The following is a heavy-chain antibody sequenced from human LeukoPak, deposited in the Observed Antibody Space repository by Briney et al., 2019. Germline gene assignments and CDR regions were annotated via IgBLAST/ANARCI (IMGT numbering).Heavy chain of an antibody. CDR2: IYHSGST. CDR1: GVSISSGGYY. CDR3: ASRYSSSSHFDY. V-gene: IGHV4-30-2*01. D-gene: IGHD6-6*01. Sequence: NSSETLSLTCTVSGVSISSGGYYWSWIRQPPGKGLEWIGYIYHSGSTYYNPSLKSRVTISVDRSKNQFSLKLSSVTAADTAVYYCASRYSSSSHFDYWGQGTLVTVSS. J-gene: IGHJ4*02.